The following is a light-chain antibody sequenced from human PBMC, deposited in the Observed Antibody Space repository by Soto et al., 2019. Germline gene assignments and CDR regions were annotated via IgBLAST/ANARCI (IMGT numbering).Light chain of an antibody. CDR1: QGVTTN. CDR2: DVS. J-gene: IGKJ5*01. CDR3: QQCSNWPFS. Sequence: EIVMTLSPGTLSVSPGERATLSCRAGQGVTTNFAGHQQQSGQSPRLLIYDVSIRATGVPARFSGTGSETDFTPTISGLQSEDSAVYFCQQCSNWPFSFGQGTRLEIK. V-gene: IGKV3-15*01.